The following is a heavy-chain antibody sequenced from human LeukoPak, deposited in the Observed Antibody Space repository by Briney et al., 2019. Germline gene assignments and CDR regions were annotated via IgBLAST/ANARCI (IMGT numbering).Heavy chain of an antibody. J-gene: IGHJ6*02. CDR1: GFTVSSNY. Sequence: GGSLRLSCAASGFTVSSNYMSWVRQAPGKGLEWVSSISSSSSYIYYADSVKGRFTISRDNAKNSLYLQMNSLRAEDTAVYYCASQDYGTFYYYYYGMDVWGQGTTVTVSS. D-gene: IGHD3-10*01. CDR2: ISSSSSYI. V-gene: IGHV3-21*01. CDR3: ASQDYGTFYYYYYGMDV.